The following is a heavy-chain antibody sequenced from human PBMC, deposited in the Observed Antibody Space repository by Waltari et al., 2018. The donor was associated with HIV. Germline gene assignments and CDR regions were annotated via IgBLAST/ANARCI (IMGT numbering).Heavy chain of an antibody. V-gene: IGHV7-4-1*02. D-gene: IGHD3-10*01. CDR3: GRSPGRSVDY. J-gene: IGHJ4*02. CDR1: GYTFTTYG. CDR2: INTQTGNP. Sequence: QVQLVQSGSELKAPGASVKVSCKASGYTFTTYGINWVRQAPGQGLEWMGWINTQTGNPTYAQCFSGRFVFSFATSVTSAYLQITSLRSEDTAVYYCGRSPGRSVDYWGQGTLVTVFS.